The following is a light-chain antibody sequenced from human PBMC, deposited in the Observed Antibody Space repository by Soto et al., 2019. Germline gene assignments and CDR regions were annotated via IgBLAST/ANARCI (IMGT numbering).Light chain of an antibody. V-gene: IGLV2-14*01. J-gene: IGLJ2*01. CDR1: SSDVGGYNY. Sequence: QSALTQPASVSGSPGQSITISCTGTSSDVGGYNYVSWYQHPPGKAPKLMIYEVSNRPSGVSNRFSGSKSDNTASLTISGLQAEDEADYYCSSYTSSSTLVFGGGTKLTVL. CDR2: EVS. CDR3: SSYTSSSTLV.